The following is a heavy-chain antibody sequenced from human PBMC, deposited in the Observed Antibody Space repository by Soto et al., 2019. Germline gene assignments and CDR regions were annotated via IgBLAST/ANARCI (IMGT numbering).Heavy chain of an antibody. D-gene: IGHD2-8*01. CDR3: ARRALPQCINGVCYTDGFWDY. CDR1: GGSVSSGGYY. V-gene: IGHV4-31*03. J-gene: IGHJ4*02. CDR2: IYYSGTT. Sequence: SETLALTCTVSGGSVSSGGYYWSWSRQHPGTGLEWIGYIYYSGTTYFNPSLKSRASISLDTSKNEFSLKLTSVTAADTAVYYCARRALPQCINGVCYTDGFWDYCGQVDRVT.